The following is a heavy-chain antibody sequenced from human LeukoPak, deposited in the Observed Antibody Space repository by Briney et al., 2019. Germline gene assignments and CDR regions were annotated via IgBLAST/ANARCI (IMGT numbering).Heavy chain of an antibody. CDR2: ISYDGSNK. D-gene: IGHD3-10*01. Sequence: GGSLRLSCAASGFTFSSYAMHWVRQAPGKGLEWVAVISYDGSNKYYADSVKGRFTISRDNSKNTLYLQMNSLRAEDTAVYYCAKSIWFGELVYPFDYWGQGTLVTVSS. J-gene: IGHJ4*02. CDR1: GFTFSSYA. CDR3: AKSIWFGELVYPFDY. V-gene: IGHV3-30-3*02.